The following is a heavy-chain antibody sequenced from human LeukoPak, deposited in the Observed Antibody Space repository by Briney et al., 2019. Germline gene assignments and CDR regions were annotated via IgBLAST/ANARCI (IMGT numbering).Heavy chain of an antibody. CDR1: GFTFRSYW. J-gene: IGHJ6*02. D-gene: IGHD3-3*01. V-gene: IGHV3-7*01. CDR3: ARDRKGVYDFWIGPPYYYGMDV. Sequence: GGSLKLSFAASGFTFRSYWMGWVGRAPGRGLEWVANIKQVGVEKYYVDSVKGRFTISRDNAKNSLYLQMNSLRAEDTAVYYCARDRKGVYDFWIGPPYYYGMDVWGQGTTVTVSS. CDR2: IKQVGVEK.